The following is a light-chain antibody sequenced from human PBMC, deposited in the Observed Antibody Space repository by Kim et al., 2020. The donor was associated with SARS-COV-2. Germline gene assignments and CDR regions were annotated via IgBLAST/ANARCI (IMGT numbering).Light chain of an antibody. V-gene: IGKV3-20*01. CDR3: QQYGTSPWT. Sequence: SPGDRATLSCRASQSVSNDYVSWFQQKPGQAPRLLIYGASRRASDIPDRFRGSGSGTDFTLTISRLEPEDFAVYHCQQYGTSPWTFGGGTKVDIK. J-gene: IGKJ4*01. CDR1: QSVSNDY. CDR2: GAS.